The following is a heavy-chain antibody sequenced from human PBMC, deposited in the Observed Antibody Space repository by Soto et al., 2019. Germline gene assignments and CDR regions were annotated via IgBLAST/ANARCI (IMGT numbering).Heavy chain of an antibody. CDR3: VRGGSNYAS. CDR1: GFTFSDSW. D-gene: IGHD4-4*01. J-gene: IGHJ5*02. CDR2: IKPDESEK. V-gene: IGHV3-7*01. Sequence: EVQLVESGGGLVQPGGSLRLSCTASGFTFSDSWMTWVRQAPGKGLEWVARIKPDESEKKYADSVKGRFSISRDNAKNSRYWQMDSLRGEDTAGYYCVRGGSNYASWGQGTLVTVAS.